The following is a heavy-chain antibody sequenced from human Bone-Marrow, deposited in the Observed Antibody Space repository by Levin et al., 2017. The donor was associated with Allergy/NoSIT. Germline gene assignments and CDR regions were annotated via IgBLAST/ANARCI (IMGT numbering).Heavy chain of an antibody. J-gene: IGHJ4*02. CDR2: ISGSGTAT. CDR3: ARSKMRCSGGSCYSAFDS. Sequence: GGSLRLSCAASGFTLYSYAIHWVRQAPGRGPEWVSGISGSGTATDYADSVKGRFTISRDNSKNTVYMEMNSLRVDDTALYYCARSKMRCSGGSCYSAFDSWGQGTQVTVS. CDR1: GFTLYSYA. V-gene: IGHV3-23*01. D-gene: IGHD2-15*01.